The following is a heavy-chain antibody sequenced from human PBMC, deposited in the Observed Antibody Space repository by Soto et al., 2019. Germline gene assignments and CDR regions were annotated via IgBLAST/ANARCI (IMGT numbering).Heavy chain of an antibody. CDR2: IYYSGST. CDR3: ARHYYGSGSYSTPNWFDP. CDR1: GGSISSSNYY. V-gene: IGHV4-39*01. Sequence: SETLSPTCTVSGGSISSSNYYWAWIRQPPGKGLEWIGSIYYSGSTYYNPSLKSRVTISVDTSKNHFSLTLSSVTAADTAVYYCARHYYGSGSYSTPNWFDPWGQGTQVTVSS. D-gene: IGHD3-10*01. J-gene: IGHJ5*02.